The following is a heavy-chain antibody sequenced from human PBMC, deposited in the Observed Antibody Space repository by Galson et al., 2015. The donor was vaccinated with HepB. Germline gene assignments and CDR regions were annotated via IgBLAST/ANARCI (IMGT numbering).Heavy chain of an antibody. CDR3: ARDARLELQLKNYSSYGMDV. CDR2: VSGYAGSA. D-gene: IGHD1-7*01. V-gene: IGHV1-18*01. Sequence: SVKVSCKASGYDFDQYGLSWVRQAPGQGLEWMGWVSGYAGSANYSPKSQGRVTMTPQTSTVTAYLEIRSLRSDDTAVYYCARDARLELQLKNYSSYGMDVWGQGTAGIVS. CDR1: GYDFDQYG. J-gene: IGHJ6*02.